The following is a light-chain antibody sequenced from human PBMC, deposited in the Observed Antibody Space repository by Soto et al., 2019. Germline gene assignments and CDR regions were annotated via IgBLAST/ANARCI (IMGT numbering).Light chain of an antibody. J-gene: IGLJ3*02. Sequence: QSALTQPRSVSGSPGQSVTISCTGTSSDVGGYNFVSWYQHHPGKAPKLIIYDVTKRPSGVPDRFSGSRSGNTGSLTISGLQAEDEADYYCCSYAGSYTWVFGGGTKLTVL. V-gene: IGLV2-11*01. CDR3: CSYAGSYTWV. CDR2: DVT. CDR1: SSDVGGYNF.